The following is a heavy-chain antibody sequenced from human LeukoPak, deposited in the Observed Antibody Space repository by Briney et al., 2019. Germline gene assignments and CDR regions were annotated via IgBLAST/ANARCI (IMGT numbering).Heavy chain of an antibody. Sequence: GSLRLSCAASGFSFSSYWMSWIRQPPGKGLEWIGEINHSGSTNYNPSLKSRVTISVDTSKNQFSLKLSSVTAADTAVYYCARGRITIAFDIWGQGTMVTVSS. CDR2: INHSGST. J-gene: IGHJ3*02. CDR3: ARGRITIAFDI. D-gene: IGHD3-3*01. V-gene: IGHV4-34*01. CDR1: GFSFSSYW.